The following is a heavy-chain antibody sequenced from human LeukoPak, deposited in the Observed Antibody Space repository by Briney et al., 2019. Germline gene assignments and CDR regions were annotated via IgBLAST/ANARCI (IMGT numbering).Heavy chain of an antibody. CDR2: IRSNGETV. CDR1: GFTFGSIA. V-gene: IGHV3-23*01. D-gene: IGHD1-1*01. Sequence: GGSLRLSCAASGFTFGSIAMSWVRQAPGKGLEWVSAIRSNGETVYNADSVKGRFTISRDNSRQTLFLQMSSLRVEDTATYYCAKGQELDDGVFDSWGQGTLVTVSS. CDR3: AKGQELDDGVFDS. J-gene: IGHJ4*02.